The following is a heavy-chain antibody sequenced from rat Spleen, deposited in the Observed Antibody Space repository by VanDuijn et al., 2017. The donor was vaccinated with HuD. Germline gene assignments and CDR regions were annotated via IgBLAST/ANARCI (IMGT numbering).Heavy chain of an antibody. D-gene: IGHD1-6*01. J-gene: IGHJ2*01. CDR2: IIYDGTRT. V-gene: IGHV5-29*01. CDR3: ARKGILRPGGDYFDY. CDR1: GFTFSDYY. Sequence: EVQLVESDGGLVQPGRSLKLSCAASGFTFSDYYMAWVRQAPTKGLEWVATIIYDGTRTYYRDSVKGRFTISRDNAESTLYLQMDSLRSEDTATYYCARKGILRPGGDYFDYWGQGVMVTVSS.